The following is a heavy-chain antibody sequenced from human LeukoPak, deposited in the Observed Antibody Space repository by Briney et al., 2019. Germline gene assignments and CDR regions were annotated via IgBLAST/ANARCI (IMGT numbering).Heavy chain of an antibody. D-gene: IGHD6-19*01. V-gene: IGHV3-21*01. Sequence: GVPLRLSCAASGFNFNTYSMNWVRQAPGKGLQWVSSISSSGDYTYSADSVKGRFTISRDNAKNSLYLQMNSLRAEDTAVYYCARVIDSSGWFDAFDFWGQATMVTVSS. J-gene: IGHJ3*01. CDR3: ARVIDSSGWFDAFDF. CDR2: ISSSGDYT. CDR1: GFNFNTYS.